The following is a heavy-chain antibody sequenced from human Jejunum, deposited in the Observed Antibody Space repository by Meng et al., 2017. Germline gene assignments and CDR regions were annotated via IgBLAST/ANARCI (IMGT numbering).Heavy chain of an antibody. J-gene: IGHJ4*02. CDR3: TRYRDSIDY. Sequence: GESLKIYCATSGFTCSNYWMNWVRQAPGKGLEWVANIKADGTEEYYVDSVKGRFTISRDNAKNLLYLHMNSLRTEDTAVYYCTRYRDSIDYWGQGTLVTVSS. D-gene: IGHD2-15*01. CDR1: GFTCSNYW. V-gene: IGHV3-7*01. CDR2: IKADGTEE.